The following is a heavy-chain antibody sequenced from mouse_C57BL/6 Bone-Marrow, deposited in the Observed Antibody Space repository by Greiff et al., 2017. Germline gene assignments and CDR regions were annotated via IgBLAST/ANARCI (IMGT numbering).Heavy chain of an antibody. D-gene: IGHD2-4*01. J-gene: IGHJ2*01. Sequence: QVQLKESGPGLVAPSQSLSITCTVSGFSLTSYGVDWVRQPPGKGLEWLGVIWGGGSTNYNSALMSRLSICTDNSKSLVFLKMNSLQADDTAIYFWSTRVITSFDYWGQGTTLTVSS. V-gene: IGHV2-9*01. CDR1: GFSLTSYG. CDR2: IWGGGST. CDR3: STRVITSFDY.